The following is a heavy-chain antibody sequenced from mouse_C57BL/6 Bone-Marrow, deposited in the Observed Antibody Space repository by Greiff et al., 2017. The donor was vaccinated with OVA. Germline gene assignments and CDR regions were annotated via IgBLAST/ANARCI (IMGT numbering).Heavy chain of an antibody. D-gene: IGHD1-1*01. V-gene: IGHV14-1*01. Sequence: EVQLQQSGAELVRPGASVKLSCTASGFNIKDYYMHWVKQRPEQGLEWIGRIDPEDGDTEYAPKFQGKATMTADTSSNPAYLQLSSLTSEDTAVYYCTTWIYYGSSYWGQGTTLTVSS. J-gene: IGHJ2*01. CDR2: IDPEDGDT. CDR3: TTWIYYGSSY. CDR1: GFNIKDYY.